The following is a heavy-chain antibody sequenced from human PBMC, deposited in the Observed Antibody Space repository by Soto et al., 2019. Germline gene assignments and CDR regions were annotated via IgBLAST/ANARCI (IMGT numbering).Heavy chain of an antibody. CDR1: GFTFSIYS. V-gene: IGHV3-21*01. CDR2: ISSRSSYI. CDR3: ARDRYSSGWQGYNYRMGV. D-gene: IGHD6-19*01. J-gene: IGHJ6*02. Sequence: VGPLRLSCAASGFTFSIYSMNWFRSAPGKALEWVSSISSRSSYIYNANSVKGRFTISRDNAKNSPYLQMNRLRAEDTAVYYCARDRYSSGWQGYNYRMGVCGQGSTVTVSS.